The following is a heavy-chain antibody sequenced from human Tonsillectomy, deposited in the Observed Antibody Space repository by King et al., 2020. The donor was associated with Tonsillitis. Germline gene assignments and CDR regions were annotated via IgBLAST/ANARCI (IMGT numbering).Heavy chain of an antibody. CDR2: ISSSGTDT. J-gene: IGHJ4*02. Sequence: VQLVESGGGLVKPGGSLRLSCAASGFTFSDYYMSWIRQAPGKGLEWVSYISSSGTDTNYAESVKGRFSISRDNATNSLYLQMSSLRAEDTAVYYCASLNSGTFDSWGQGTLVTVSS. D-gene: IGHD5-12*01. CDR1: GFTFSDYY. V-gene: IGHV3-11*05. CDR3: ASLNSGTFDS.